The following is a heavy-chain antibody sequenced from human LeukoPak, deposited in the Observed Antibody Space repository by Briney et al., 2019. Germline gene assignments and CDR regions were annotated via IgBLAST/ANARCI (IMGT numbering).Heavy chain of an antibody. CDR2: IGTASDT. CDR1: GFTFSSFD. Sequence: PGGSLRLSCAASGFTFSSFDMHSFRQPTAHGLEWVSTIGTASDTYYPGSVEGRFTLSRDNAKNSLYLQMNSLTAGGTAVYYCARGPPRGKYYYMDVWGKRDHGHRLL. J-gene: IGHJ6*03. CDR3: ARGPPRGKYYYMDV. V-gene: IGHV3-13*01. D-gene: IGHD1-1*01.